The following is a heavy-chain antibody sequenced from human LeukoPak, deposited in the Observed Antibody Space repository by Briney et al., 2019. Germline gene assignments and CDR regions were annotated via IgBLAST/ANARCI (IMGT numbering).Heavy chain of an antibody. CDR1: GFTFSSRW. D-gene: IGHD5-24*01. V-gene: IGHV3-7*01. J-gene: IGHJ3*01. Sequence: GGSLRLSCAASGFTFSSRWMSWVRQAPGRGLEWVANIKADGSEKYYVDSVEGRFTVSRDNAKNSLYLQMNSLRAEDTAVYYCARDIQLSTWGLGTMVTVSS. CDR3: ARDIQLST. CDR2: IKADGSEK.